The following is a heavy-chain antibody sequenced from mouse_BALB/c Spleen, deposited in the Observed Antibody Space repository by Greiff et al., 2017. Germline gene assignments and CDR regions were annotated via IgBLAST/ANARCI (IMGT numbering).Heavy chain of an antibody. CDR1: GYTFTSYW. J-gene: IGHJ3*01. Sequence: QVQLKQSGAELVKPGASVKLSCKASGYTFTSYWMHWVKQRPGQGLEWIGEIDPSDSYTNYNQKFKGKATLTVDKSSSTAYMQLSSLTSEDSAVYYCARSGGRGAWFAYWGQGTLVTVSA. CDR3: ARSGGRGAWFAY. CDR2: IDPSDSYT. D-gene: IGHD1-1*01. V-gene: IGHV1-69*02.